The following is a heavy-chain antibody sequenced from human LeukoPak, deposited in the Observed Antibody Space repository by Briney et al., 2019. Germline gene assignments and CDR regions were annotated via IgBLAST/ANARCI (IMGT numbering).Heavy chain of an antibody. D-gene: IGHD6-13*01. CDR2: IYYSGST. J-gene: IGHJ6*02. V-gene: IGHV4-59*01. CDR1: GGSISSYY. Sequence: SETLSLTCTVSGGSISSYYWSWIRQPPGKGLEWIGYIYYSGSTNYNPSLKSRVTISVDTSKNQFSLKLSSVTAADTAVYYCASSVQQPYMDVWGQGTTVTVSS. CDR3: ASSVQQPYMDV.